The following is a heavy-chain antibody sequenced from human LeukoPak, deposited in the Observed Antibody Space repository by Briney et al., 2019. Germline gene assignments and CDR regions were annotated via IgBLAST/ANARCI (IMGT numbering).Heavy chain of an antibody. Sequence: SETLSLTCTVSGGSISSSSYYRGWIRQPPGKGLEWIGYIYYSGSTYYNPSLKSRVTISVDTSKNQFSLKLSSVTAADTAVYYCARYCSGSTCYYNAFDIWGQGTMVTVSS. CDR2: IYYSGST. CDR3: ARYCSGSTCYYNAFDI. CDR1: GGSISSSSYY. V-gene: IGHV4-39*07. D-gene: IGHD2-15*01. J-gene: IGHJ3*02.